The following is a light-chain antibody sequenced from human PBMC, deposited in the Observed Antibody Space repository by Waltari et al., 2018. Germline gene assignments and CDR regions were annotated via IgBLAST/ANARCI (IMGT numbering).Light chain of an antibody. V-gene: IGKV1-16*01. J-gene: IGKJ4*01. Sequence: DVQMTQSPSSVSASVGDRVTITCRASQDIDNYVAWFQHKTGQAPKSLIYDASSLQSGLPSTFRGSASGTHFTLTISALQSEDFTTYYCQQYNAYPFTFGGGTKIEI. CDR1: QDIDNY. CDR2: DAS. CDR3: QQYNAYPFT.